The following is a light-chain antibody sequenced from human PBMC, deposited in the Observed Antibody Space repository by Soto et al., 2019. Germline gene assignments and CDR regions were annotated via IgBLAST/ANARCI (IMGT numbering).Light chain of an antibody. Sequence: QSALTQPASVSGSPGQSITISCTGASSDVGGYNYVSWYQQHPDKAPKLMIFEVSDRPSGVSNRFSGSKSGNTASLTISGLQAEDEADYYCHSYDSSAHWVFGGGTKLTVL. CDR1: SSDVGGYNY. CDR2: EVS. J-gene: IGLJ3*02. V-gene: IGLV2-14*01. CDR3: HSYDSSAHWV.